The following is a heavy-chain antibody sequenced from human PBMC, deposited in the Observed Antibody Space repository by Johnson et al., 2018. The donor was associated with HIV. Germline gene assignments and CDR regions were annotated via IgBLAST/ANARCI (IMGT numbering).Heavy chain of an antibody. CDR3: ARDGGYSYGDAFDI. V-gene: IGHV3-30-3*01. D-gene: IGHD5-18*01. Sequence: QMQLVESGGGVVQPGRSLRLSCAASGFTFSSYAMHWVRQAPGKGLEWVAVISYDGSNKYYADSVKGRFTISRDNSKNTLYLQMNSLRAEDTAVYYCARDGGYSYGDAFDIWGQGTMVTVSS. J-gene: IGHJ3*02. CDR2: ISYDGSNK. CDR1: GFTFSSYA.